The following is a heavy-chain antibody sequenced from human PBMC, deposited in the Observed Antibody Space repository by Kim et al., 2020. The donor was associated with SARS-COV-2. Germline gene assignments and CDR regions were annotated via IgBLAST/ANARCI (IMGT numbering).Heavy chain of an antibody. CDR1: GFTFSSYS. Sequence: GVLRLSCAASGFTFSSYSMNWVRQAPGKGLEWVSSISSSSSYIYYADSVKGRFTISRDNAKNSLYLQMNSLRAEDTAVYYCARAPGSGWPNFDYWGQGTLVTVSS. J-gene: IGHJ4*02. D-gene: IGHD6-19*01. V-gene: IGHV3-21*01. CDR2: ISSSSSYI. CDR3: ARAPGSGWPNFDY.